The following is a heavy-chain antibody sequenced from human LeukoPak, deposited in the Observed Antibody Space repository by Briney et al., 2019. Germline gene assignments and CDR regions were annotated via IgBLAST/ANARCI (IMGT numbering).Heavy chain of an antibody. V-gene: IGHV4-38-2*02. J-gene: IGHJ4*02. Sequence: PSETLSLTCTVSGYSISSGYYWGWIRQPPGKGLGWIGSIYHSGSTYYNPSLNSRVTISVDTSKNQFSLKLSSVTAADTAVYYCARADLSAAGQYYFDYWGQGTLVTVSS. D-gene: IGHD6-13*01. CDR2: IYHSGST. CDR3: ARADLSAAGQYYFDY. CDR1: GYSISSGYY.